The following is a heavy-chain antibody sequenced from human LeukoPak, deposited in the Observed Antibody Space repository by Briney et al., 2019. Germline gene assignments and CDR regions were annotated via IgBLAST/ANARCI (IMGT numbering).Heavy chain of an antibody. CDR1: GGSISSGSYY. J-gene: IGHJ4*02. D-gene: IGHD3-22*01. CDR3: ARGLQNYYDRGGFDY. V-gene: IGHV4-61*02. CDR2: IYTSGST. Sequence: PSQTLSLTCTVSGGSISSGSYYWSWIRQPAGKGLEWIRRIYTSGSTNYNPSLKSRVTISVDRSKNQFSLKLSSVTAADTAVYYCARGLQNYYDRGGFDYWGQGTLVTVSS.